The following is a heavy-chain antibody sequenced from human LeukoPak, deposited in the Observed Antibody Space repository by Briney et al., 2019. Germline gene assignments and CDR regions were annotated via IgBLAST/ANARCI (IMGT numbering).Heavy chain of an antibody. V-gene: IGHV3-30-3*01. CDR2: ISYDGSNK. J-gene: IGHJ6*02. Sequence: QPGGSLRLSCAASGFTFSSYAMHWVRQAPGKGLEWVAVISYDGSNKYYADSVKGRFTISRDNSKNTLYLQMNSLRAEDTAVYYCARDLLAARHYYYGMDVWGQGTTVTVSS. CDR3: ARDLLAARHYYYGMDV. D-gene: IGHD6-6*01. CDR1: GFTFSSYA.